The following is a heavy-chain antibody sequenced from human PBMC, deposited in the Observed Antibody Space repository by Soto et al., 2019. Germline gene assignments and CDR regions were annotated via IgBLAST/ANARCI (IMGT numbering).Heavy chain of an antibody. CDR2: INPSGGST. CDR3: ARDPRRVAVAAPTGGFDP. D-gene: IGHD6-19*01. CDR1: GYTFTSYY. V-gene: IGHV1-46*01. J-gene: IGHJ5*02. Sequence: ASVKVSCKASGYTFTSYYMHWMRQAPGQGLEWMGIINPSGGSTSYAQKFQGRVTMTRDTSTSTVYMELSSLRSEDTVVYYCARDPRRVAVAAPTGGFDPWGQGTVVTVS.